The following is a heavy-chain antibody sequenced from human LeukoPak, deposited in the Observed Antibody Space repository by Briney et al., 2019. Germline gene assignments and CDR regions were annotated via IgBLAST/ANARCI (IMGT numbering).Heavy chain of an antibody. D-gene: IGHD3-10*01. CDR3: ARASAVPRYYYYYGMDV. V-gene: IGHV4-34*01. CDR1: GGSFSGYY. Sequence: PETLSLTCAVYGGSFSGYYWSWIRQPPGKGLEWIGEINHSGSTNYNPSLKSRVTISVDTSKNQFSLKLSSVTAADTAVYYCARASAVPRYYYYYGMDVWGQGTTVTVSS. J-gene: IGHJ6*02. CDR2: INHSGST.